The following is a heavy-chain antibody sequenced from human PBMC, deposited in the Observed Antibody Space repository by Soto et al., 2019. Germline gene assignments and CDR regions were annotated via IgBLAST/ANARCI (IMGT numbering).Heavy chain of an antibody. J-gene: IGHJ6*02. CDR1: GYNFISYW. V-gene: IGHV5-10-1*01. CDR3: ARPYSSGEDTDV. D-gene: IGHD3-22*01. Sequence: GESLKISFKGSGYNFISYWISWVRQMPGKGLEWMGRIDPSDSYTNYSPSFQGHVTISADKSISTAYLQWSSLKASDTAMYYCARPYSSGEDTDVWGQGTTVTVSS. CDR2: IDPSDSYT.